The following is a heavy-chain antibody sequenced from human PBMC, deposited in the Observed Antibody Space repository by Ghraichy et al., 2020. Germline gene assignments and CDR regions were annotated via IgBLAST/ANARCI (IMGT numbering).Heavy chain of an antibody. Sequence: SETLSLTCTVSGGSISSGGYYWSWIRQHPGKGLEWIGYIYYSGSTYYNPSLKSRVTISVDTSKNQFSLKLSSVTAADTAVYYCAREGADGDYLDYWGQGTLVTVSS. D-gene: IGHD4-17*01. CDR3: AREGADGDYLDY. V-gene: IGHV4-31*03. CDR2: IYYSGST. J-gene: IGHJ4*02. CDR1: GGSISSGGYY.